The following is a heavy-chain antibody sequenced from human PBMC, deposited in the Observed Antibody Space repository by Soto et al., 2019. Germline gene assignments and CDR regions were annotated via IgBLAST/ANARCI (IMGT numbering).Heavy chain of an antibody. J-gene: IGHJ5*02. V-gene: IGHV4-34*01. CDR2: INHSGST. D-gene: IGHD4-17*01. CDR1: GGSFSGYY. Sequence: SETLSLTCAVYGGSFSGYYWSWIRQPPGKGLEWIGEINHSGSTNYNPSLKSRVTISVDTSKNQFSLKLSSVTAADTAVYYCARSPWGTTVTTYWFDPWGQGTLVTVSS. CDR3: ARSPWGTTVTTYWFDP.